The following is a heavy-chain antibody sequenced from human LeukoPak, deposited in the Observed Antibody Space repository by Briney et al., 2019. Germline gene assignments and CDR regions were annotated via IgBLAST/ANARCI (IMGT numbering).Heavy chain of an antibody. D-gene: IGHD3-10*01. CDR1: GGSISSHY. CDR2: IYYSGST. CDR3: ARTGSGSYDLFDY. Sequence: SETLSLTCTVSGGSISSHYWSWIRQPPGKGLECIGNIYYSGSTNYNPSLKSRVTISVDTSKNQFSLKLSSVTAADTAVYYCARTGSGSYDLFDYWGQGTLVTVSS. J-gene: IGHJ4*02. V-gene: IGHV4-59*11.